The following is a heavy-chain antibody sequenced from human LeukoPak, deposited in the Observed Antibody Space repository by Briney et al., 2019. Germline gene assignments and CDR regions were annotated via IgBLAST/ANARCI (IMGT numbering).Heavy chain of an antibody. CDR3: ARAPRITLYSSGSYYFDY. Sequence: ASVKVSCKASGGTFSSYAISWVRQAPGQGLEWMGGIIPIFGTANYAQKFQGRVTITADESTSTAYMGLSSLRSEDTAVYYCARAPRITLYSSGSYYFDYWGQGTLVTVSS. D-gene: IGHD6-19*01. CDR2: IIPIFGTA. CDR1: GGTFSSYA. J-gene: IGHJ4*02. V-gene: IGHV1-69*13.